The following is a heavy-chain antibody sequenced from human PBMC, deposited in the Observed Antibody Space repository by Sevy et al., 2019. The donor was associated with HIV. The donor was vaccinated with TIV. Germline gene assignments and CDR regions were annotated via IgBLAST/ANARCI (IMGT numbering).Heavy chain of an antibody. CDR1: GFTFSTYG. J-gene: IGHJ4*02. CDR3: ARDLEFYDYGDYGPAFMPDY. CDR2: IWLDGSNT. Sequence: GGSLRLSCAASGFTFSTYGMHWVRQAPGKGLEWVAVIWLDGSNTYYAYSVKGRFTIPRDIAKNTLHLQMNSLRAEDTAVYYCARDLEFYDYGDYGPAFMPDYWGQGTLVTVSS. V-gene: IGHV3-33*01. D-gene: IGHD4-17*01.